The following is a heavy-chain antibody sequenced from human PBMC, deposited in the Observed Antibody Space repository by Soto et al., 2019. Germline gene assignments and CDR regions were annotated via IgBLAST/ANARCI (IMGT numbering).Heavy chain of an antibody. CDR1: GRTFSSYA. CDR2: IIPIFGTA. CDR3: ACGYYYGSGSYYPPYYYYGMDV. Sequence: QVQLGQSGAEVKKPGSSVKVSCKASGRTFSSYAISWVRQAPGQGLEWMGGIIPIFGTANYAQKFQGRVTITADESTSTAYMELGSLRSEDTAVYYCACGYYYGSGSYYPPYYYYGMDVWGQGTTVTVSS. V-gene: IGHV1-69*01. J-gene: IGHJ6*02. D-gene: IGHD3-10*01.